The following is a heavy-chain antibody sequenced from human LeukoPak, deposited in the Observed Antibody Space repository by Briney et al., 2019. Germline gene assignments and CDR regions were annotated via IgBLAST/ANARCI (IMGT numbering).Heavy chain of an antibody. D-gene: IGHD2-21*02. CDR1: GFTFSSHW. V-gene: IGHV3-74*01. CDR2: INSDGSSI. J-gene: IGHJ4*02. Sequence: GGSLRLSCAASGFTFSSHWMHWVRQAPGKGLVWVSRINSDGSSISYADSVKGRFTISRDNAKNSLYLQMNSLRAEDTAVYYCARDDTPLCGGDCFTDYWGQGTLVTVSS. CDR3: ARDDTPLCGGDCFTDY.